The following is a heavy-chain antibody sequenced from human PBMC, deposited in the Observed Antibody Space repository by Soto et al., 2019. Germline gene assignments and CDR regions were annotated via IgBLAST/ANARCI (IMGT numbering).Heavy chain of an antibody. Sequence: GGSLRLSCAASGFGFNGYDMHCVRQAPGKNLEWVAAISTAGDTYYLGSVKGRFTISREDAKNSLSLQMNSLRVGDTAVYYCARGGDRFDGMDVWGQGTTVTVSS. CDR3: ARGGDRFDGMDV. CDR2: ISTAGDT. V-gene: IGHV3-13*01. CDR1: GFGFNGYD. J-gene: IGHJ6*02. D-gene: IGHD3-16*01.